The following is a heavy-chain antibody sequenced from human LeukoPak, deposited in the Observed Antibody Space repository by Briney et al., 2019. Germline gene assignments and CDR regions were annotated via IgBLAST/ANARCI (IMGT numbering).Heavy chain of an antibody. CDR3: ARVWSYYYDSSGYPGHAFYI. J-gene: IGHJ3*02. Sequence: PSETLSLTCTVSGGSISSYYWSWIRQPPGKGLEWIGYIYYSGSTNYNPSLKSRVNISVDTSKNQFSLKLSSVTAADTAVYYCARVWSYYYDSSGYPGHAFYIWGQGTMVTVSS. D-gene: IGHD3-22*01. CDR2: IYYSGST. CDR1: GGSISSYY. V-gene: IGHV4-59*01.